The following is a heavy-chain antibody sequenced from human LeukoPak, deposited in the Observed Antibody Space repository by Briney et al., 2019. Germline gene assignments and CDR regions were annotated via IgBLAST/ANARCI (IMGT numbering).Heavy chain of an antibody. CDR1: GFTFSSYA. D-gene: IGHD3-16*02. CDR3: AKDRSYYDYVWGSYRYTGVFDH. CDR2: ISGSGGST. Sequence: GGSLRLSCAASGFTFSSYAMSWVRQAPGKGLEWVSAISGSGGSTYYADSVKGRFTISRDNSQNTLYLQMNSLRAEDTAVYYCAKDRSYYDYVWGSYRYTGVFDHWGQGTLVTVS. J-gene: IGHJ4*02. V-gene: IGHV3-23*01.